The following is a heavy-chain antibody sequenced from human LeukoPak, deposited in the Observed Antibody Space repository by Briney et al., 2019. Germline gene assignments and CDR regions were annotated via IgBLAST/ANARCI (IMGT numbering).Heavy chain of an antibody. CDR3: ARLCVRDSGYDWILSYYYYHMDV. V-gene: IGHV1-8*01. D-gene: IGHD5-12*01. CDR2: MNPNSGNT. CDR1: GYTFTSYD. J-gene: IGHJ6*03. Sequence: ASVKVSCKASGYTFTSYDINWVRQATGQGLEWMGWMNPNSGNTGYAQKFQGRVTMTRNTSISTAYMELSSLRSEDTAVYYCARLCVRDSGYDWILSYYYYHMDVWGKGTTVTISS.